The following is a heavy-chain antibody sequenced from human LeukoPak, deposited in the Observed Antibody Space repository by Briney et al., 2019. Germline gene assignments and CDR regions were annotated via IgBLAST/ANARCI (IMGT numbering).Heavy chain of an antibody. D-gene: IGHD3-22*01. J-gene: IGHJ4*02. CDR1: GFSFSSYW. CDR3: ARDWGASYYDISGYYPFDY. CDR2: INQNGSEK. V-gene: IGHV3-7*01. Sequence: GGSLRLSCAASGFSFSSYWMNWVRQAPGKGLEWVANINQNGSEKYYVDSVKGRFTISRDNAKKSLYLQMNSLRVEDTAVYYCARDWGASYYDISGYYPFDYWGQGTLVTVSS.